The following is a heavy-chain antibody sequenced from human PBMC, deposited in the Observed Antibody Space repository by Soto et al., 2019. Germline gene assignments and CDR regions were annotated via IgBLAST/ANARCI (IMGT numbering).Heavy chain of an antibody. CDR3: ASSLRYFDWLLSFYWFDP. J-gene: IGHJ5*02. D-gene: IGHD3-9*01. CDR1: GGSISSSSYY. V-gene: IGHV4-39*01. Sequence: SETLSLTCTASGGSISSSSYYWGWIRQPPGKGLEWIGSIYYSGSTYYNPSLKSRVTISVDTSKNQFSLKLSSVTAADTAVYYCASSLRYFDWLLSFYWFDPWGQGTLVTVSS. CDR2: IYYSGST.